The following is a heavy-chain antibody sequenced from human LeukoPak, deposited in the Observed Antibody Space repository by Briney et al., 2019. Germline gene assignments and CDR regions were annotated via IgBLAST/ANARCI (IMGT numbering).Heavy chain of an antibody. J-gene: IGHJ4*02. D-gene: IGHD2-21*02. CDR1: GFSFSSNG. CDR3: AKGRGGDRKYYFDY. V-gene: IGHV3-30*18. Sequence: PGGSLRLSCAASGFSFSSNGMHWVRQAPGKGLEWVAVISYDGSNKYYADFVKGRFTISRDNSKNTLYLQMNSLRAEDTAVYYCAKGRGGDRKYYFDYWGQGTLVTVSS. CDR2: ISYDGSNK.